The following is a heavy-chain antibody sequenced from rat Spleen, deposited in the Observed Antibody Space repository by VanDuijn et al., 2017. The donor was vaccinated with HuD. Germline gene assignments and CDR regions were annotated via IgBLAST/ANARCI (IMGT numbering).Heavy chain of an antibody. V-gene: IGHV5-31*01. J-gene: IGHJ2*01. D-gene: IGHD1-1*01. CDR3: ARWTVYYFDY. Sequence: EVQLVESGGGLVQPGRSLKLSCVASGFTFNNYWMTWIRQAPGKGLEWIASISTGGGNTYYRDSVKGRFTISRDNAKSTLYLQMDSLRSEDTATYYCARWTVYYFDYWGQGVMVTVSS. CDR1: GFTFNNYW. CDR2: ISTGGGNT.